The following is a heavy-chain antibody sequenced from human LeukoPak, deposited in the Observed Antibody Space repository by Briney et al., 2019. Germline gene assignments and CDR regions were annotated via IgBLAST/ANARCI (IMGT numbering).Heavy chain of an antibody. J-gene: IGHJ3*02. CDR1: GGSISSGGYY. CDR3: ARMAVAGKGQGAFDI. CDR2: IYHSGST. Sequence: SQTLSLTCTVSGGSISSGGYYWSWIRQPPGKGLEWIGYIYHSGSTYYNPSLKSRVTISVDRSKNQFSLKLSSVTAADTAVYYCARMAVAGKGQGAFDIWGQGTMVTVSS. V-gene: IGHV4-30-2*01. D-gene: IGHD6-19*01.